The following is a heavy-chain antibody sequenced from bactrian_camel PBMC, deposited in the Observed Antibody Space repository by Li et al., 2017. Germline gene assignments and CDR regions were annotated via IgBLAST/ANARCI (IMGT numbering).Heavy chain of an antibody. V-gene: IGHV3S1*01. CDR1: GGTFSRYV. CDR3: AKAAEPYTNYVGLDY. D-gene: IGHD4*01. CDR2: IDRSGGAT. J-gene: IGHJ4*01. Sequence: HVQLVESGGGLVQPGGSLRLSCAASGGTFSRYVMDWVRQAPGKGLEWVSGIDRSGGATDYADSAKGRFTMSRDNARNTLYLHLNSLKTEDTAMYYCAKAAEPYTNYVGLDYWGQGTQVTVS.